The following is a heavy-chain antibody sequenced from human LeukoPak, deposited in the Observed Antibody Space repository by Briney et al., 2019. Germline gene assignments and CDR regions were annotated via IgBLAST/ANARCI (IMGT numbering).Heavy chain of an antibody. D-gene: IGHD4-17*01. CDR2: MNPNSGNT. Sequence: ASVKVSCKASGYTFTSYDINWVRQATGQGLEWMGWMNPNSGNTGYAQKFQGRVTMTRNTSISTAYMELSSLRSEDTAVYYCARVYSYGAKGDYWGQGTLVTVTS. CDR1: GYTFTSYD. V-gene: IGHV1-8*01. CDR3: ARVYSYGAKGDY. J-gene: IGHJ4*02.